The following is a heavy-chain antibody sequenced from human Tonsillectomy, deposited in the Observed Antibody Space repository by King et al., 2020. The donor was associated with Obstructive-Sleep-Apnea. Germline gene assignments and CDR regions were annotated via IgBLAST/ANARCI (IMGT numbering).Heavy chain of an antibody. V-gene: IGHV1-2*02. J-gene: IGHJ4*02. CDR2: INPNSGGT. CDR1: GYTFTGYF. CDR3: VRDVPTSDRAEDY. Sequence: QLVQSGAEVKKPGASVKVSCKASGYTFTGYFMHWVRQAPGQGLEWMGWINPNSGGTNYAQKFQGRVTMTRDTSISTAYMELSWLRSDDTAVYYCVRDVPTSDRAEDYWDQGTLVTVSS.